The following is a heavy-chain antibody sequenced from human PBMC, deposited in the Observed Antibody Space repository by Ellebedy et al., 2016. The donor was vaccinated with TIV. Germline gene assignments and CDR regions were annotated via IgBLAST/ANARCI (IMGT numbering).Heavy chain of an antibody. D-gene: IGHD6-19*01. J-gene: IGHJ4*02. CDR2: INPSGGST. CDR1: GYTFSHYY. CDR3: ARATQAVAGATYYFDY. Sequence: AASVKVSCKASGYTFSHYYMHWVRQAPGQGLEWMGIINPSGGSTTYAQLLQGRVTMTRDTSTTTVYMELSSLRSEDTAVYYCARATQAVAGATYYFDYWGQGTLVTVSS. V-gene: IGHV1-46*04.